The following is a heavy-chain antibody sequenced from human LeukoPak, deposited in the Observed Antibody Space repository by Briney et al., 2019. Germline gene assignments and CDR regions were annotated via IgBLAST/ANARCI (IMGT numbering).Heavy chain of an antibody. J-gene: IGHJ4*02. CDR1: GYTFTSYG. CDR2: TSAYNGNT. Sequence: ASVKVSCKASGYTFTSYGISWVRQAPGQGLEWMGWTSAYNGNTNYAQKLQGRVTMTTDTSTSTAYMELRSLRSDDTAVYYCARDHRITIFGVVTTAMGYWGQGTLVTVSS. D-gene: IGHD3-3*01. CDR3: ARDHRITIFGVVTTAMGY. V-gene: IGHV1-18*01.